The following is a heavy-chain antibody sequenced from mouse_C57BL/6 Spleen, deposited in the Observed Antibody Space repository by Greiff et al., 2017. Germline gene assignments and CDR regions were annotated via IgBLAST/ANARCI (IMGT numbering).Heavy chain of an antibody. CDR3: ARRTGTWYFDV. V-gene: IGHV1-82*01. CDR1: GYAFSSSW. J-gene: IGHJ1*03. D-gene: IGHD4-1*01. CDR2: IYPGDGDT. Sequence: QVHVKQSGPELVKPGASVKISCKASGYAFSSSWMNWVKQRPGKGLEWIGRIYPGDGDTNYNGKFKGKATLTADKSSSTAYMQLSSLTSEDSAVYFCARRTGTWYFDVWGTGTTVTVSS.